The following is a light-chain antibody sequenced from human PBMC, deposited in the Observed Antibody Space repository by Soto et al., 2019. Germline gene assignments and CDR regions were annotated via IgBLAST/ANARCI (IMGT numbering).Light chain of an antibody. CDR2: DDS. CDR3: QVWYSSTDLYV. Sequence: SYDLTQPPSVSVAPGQTARITCGGNNIGSESVHWYQQRPGQAPVLVVYDDSDRPSGIPERFSGSNSANTATLTISRVEAGDEAEYYCQVWYSSTDLYVFGSGTKVTVL. CDR1: NIGSES. J-gene: IGLJ1*01. V-gene: IGLV3-21*02.